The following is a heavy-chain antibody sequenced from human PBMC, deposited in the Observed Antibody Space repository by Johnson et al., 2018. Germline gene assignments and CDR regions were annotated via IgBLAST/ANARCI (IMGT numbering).Heavy chain of an antibody. CDR1: GFIFRNYG. CDR3: VKEFLATEWEVPSDYYGMDV. CDR2: IWFDESKE. Sequence: QVQLVQSGGGVVRPGRSLRLSCAASGFIFRNYGMHWVRQAPGKGLEWVAVIWFDESKEYYADSVRGRFTISRDNSKNKLFLQMNSLKGDDTAVYYCVKEFLATEWEVPSDYYGMDVWGQGTTVSVSS. J-gene: IGHJ6*02. D-gene: IGHD1-26*01. V-gene: IGHV3-33*06.